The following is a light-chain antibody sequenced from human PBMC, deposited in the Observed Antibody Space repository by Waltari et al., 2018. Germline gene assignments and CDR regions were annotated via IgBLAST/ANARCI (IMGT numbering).Light chain of an antibody. V-gene: IGLV2-23*02. CDR3: CSYAGLGIYV. J-gene: IGLJ1*01. CDR1: SSDVGNYHL. Sequence: SGLTQPASVSGSPGQSLTIPCTVTSSDVGNYHLVPQYQQYPGKAPKLMVYEVTKRTSGVSVRFSGSKSGNTASLTIYVLQSEDEADYYCCSYAGLGIYVFGTGTKVTVL. CDR2: EVT.